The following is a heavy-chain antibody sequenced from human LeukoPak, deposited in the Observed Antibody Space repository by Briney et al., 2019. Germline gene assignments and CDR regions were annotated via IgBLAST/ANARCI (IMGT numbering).Heavy chain of an antibody. CDR2: ISSSSSYI. V-gene: IGHV3-21*01. CDR3: ARALGRWYFDF. J-gene: IGHJ4*02. Sequence: GGSRRLSCAASGFTFSSYSMNWVRQAPGKGLEWVSSISSSSSYIYYADSVKGRFTISRDNAKNSLYLQMNSLRAEDTAVYYCARALGRWYFDFWGQGTLVTVSS. CDR1: GFTFSSYS. D-gene: IGHD6-13*01.